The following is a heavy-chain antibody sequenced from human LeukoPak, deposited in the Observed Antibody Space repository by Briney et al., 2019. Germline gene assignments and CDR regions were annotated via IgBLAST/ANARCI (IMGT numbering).Heavy chain of an antibody. Sequence: ASVKVSCKASGGTFSSYAISWVRQAPGQGLEWMGGIIPIFGTANYAQKFQGRVTMTRDTSISTAYMELSRLRSDDTAVYYCAGVKAVRGVYFDYWGQGTLVTVSS. V-gene: IGHV1-69*05. D-gene: IGHD3-10*01. CDR2: IIPIFGTA. J-gene: IGHJ4*02. CDR1: GGTFSSYA. CDR3: AGVKAVRGVYFDY.